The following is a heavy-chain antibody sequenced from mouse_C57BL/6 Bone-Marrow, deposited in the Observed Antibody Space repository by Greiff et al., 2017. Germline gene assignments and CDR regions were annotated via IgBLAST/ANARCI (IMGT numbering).Heavy chain of an antibody. D-gene: IGHD1-1*02. V-gene: IGHV1-4*01. CDR1: GYTFTSYT. J-gene: IGHJ3*01. CDR2: INPSSGYT. CDR3: AKSYGPFAY. Sequence: QVHLKQSGAELARPGASVKMSCKASGYTFTSYTMHWVKQRPGQGLEWIGYINPSSGYTKYNQKFKDKATLTADKSSSTAYMQLSSLTSEDSAVYYCAKSYGPFAYWGQGTLVTVSA.